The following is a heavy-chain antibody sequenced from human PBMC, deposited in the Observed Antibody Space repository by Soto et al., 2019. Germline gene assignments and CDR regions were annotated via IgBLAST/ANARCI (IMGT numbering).Heavy chain of an antibody. V-gene: IGHV4-34*01. CDR1: GGSFSGYY. J-gene: IGHJ4*02. Sequence: SETLSLTCAVYGGSFSGYYWSWIRQPPGKGLEWIGEINHSGSTNYNPSLKSRVTISVDTSKNQFSLKLSSVTAADTAVYYCAASSVAAAGPNTFDYWGQGTLVTVPQ. D-gene: IGHD6-13*01. CDR2: INHSGST. CDR3: AASSVAAAGPNTFDY.